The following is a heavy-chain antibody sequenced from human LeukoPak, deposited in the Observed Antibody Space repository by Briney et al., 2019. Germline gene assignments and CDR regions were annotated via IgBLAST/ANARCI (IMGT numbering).Heavy chain of an antibody. CDR1: GFTFSDYY. CDR3: AKVPYSYDSSGYHDY. V-gene: IGHV3-11*01. D-gene: IGHD3-22*01. J-gene: IGHJ4*02. Sequence: PGGSLRLSRAASGFTFSDYYMSWIRQAPGKGLEWVSYISSSGSTIYYADSVKGRFTISRDNAKNSLYLQVNSLRAEDTAVYYCAKVPYSYDSSGYHDYWGQGTLVTVSS. CDR2: ISSSGSTI.